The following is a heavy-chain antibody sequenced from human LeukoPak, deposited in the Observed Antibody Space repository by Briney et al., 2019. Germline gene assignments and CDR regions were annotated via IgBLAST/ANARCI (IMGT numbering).Heavy chain of an antibody. J-gene: IGHJ6*02. V-gene: IGHV4-39*07. Sequence: SETLSLTCTVSGGSISSSSYYWGWIRQPPGKGLEWIGSIYYSGSTYYNPSLKSRVTISVDKSKNQFSLKLSSVTAADTAVYYCARERGRVSSGYLAYGMDVWGQGTTVTVSS. CDR3: ARERGRVSSGYLAYGMDV. CDR2: IYYSGST. D-gene: IGHD3-22*01. CDR1: GGSISSSSYY.